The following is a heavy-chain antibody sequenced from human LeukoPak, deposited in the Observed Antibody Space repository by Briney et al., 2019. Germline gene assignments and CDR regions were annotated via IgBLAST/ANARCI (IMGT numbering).Heavy chain of an antibody. CDR1: GFTFSSYA. V-gene: IGHV3-23*01. Sequence: QPGGSLRLSCAASGFTFSSYAMTWARQAPGKGLEWVSTISGSGGSTYYADSVKGRFTISRDNSKNTLYLQMNSLRAEDTAVYYCARAIAAAGRYNWFDPWGQGTLVTVSS. CDR3: ARAIAAAGRYNWFDP. D-gene: IGHD6-13*01. J-gene: IGHJ5*02. CDR2: ISGSGGST.